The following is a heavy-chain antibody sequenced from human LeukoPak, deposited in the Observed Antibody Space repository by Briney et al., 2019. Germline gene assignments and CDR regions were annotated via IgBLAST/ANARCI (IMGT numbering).Heavy chain of an antibody. J-gene: IGHJ5*02. CDR2: IKQDGSEK. CDR1: GFTLSGYW. V-gene: IGHV3-7*01. D-gene: IGHD3-16*01. Sequence: PGGSLRLSCAASGFTLSGYWMTWVRQAPGRGLEWVANIKQDGSEKTYVDYVKGRFTISRDNAKNSIYLQMNSLRVEDTGSYYCARDGGTDWYDPWGQGTLVSVSS. CDR3: ARDGGTDWYDP.